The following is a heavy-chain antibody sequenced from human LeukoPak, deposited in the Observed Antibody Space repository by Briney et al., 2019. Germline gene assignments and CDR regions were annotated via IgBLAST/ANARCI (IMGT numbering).Heavy chain of an antibody. CDR2: IKQDGSEE. CDR1: GFTYTTYW. J-gene: IGHJ6*02. Sequence: GGSLRLSCAASGFTYTTYWMSWVRQAPGKGLEWVANIKQDGSEESYAESVKGRFTISRDNAKNSLYLQMNSLRAEDTAVYYCARVGGYCSSTSCYTDYYYGMDVWGQGTTVTVSS. CDR3: ARVGGYCSSTSCYTDYYYGMDV. D-gene: IGHD2-2*02. V-gene: IGHV3-7*01.